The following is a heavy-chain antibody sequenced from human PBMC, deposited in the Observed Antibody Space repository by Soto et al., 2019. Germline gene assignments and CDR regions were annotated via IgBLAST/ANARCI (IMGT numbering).Heavy chain of an antibody. CDR2: MTPKSGYT. CDR1: GYTFTDYD. D-gene: IGHD1-20*01. V-gene: IGHV1-8*02. Sequence: QVQLMQSGAEVRKPGASMKVSCKASGYTFTDYDINWVRQATGQGLEWLGWMTPKSGYTGYAQKFQGRVTLTRDTSRGTAYMELSSLTSEDTAVYYCTRNLYNTGDFDHWGQGTLVTVSS. CDR3: TRNLYNTGDFDH. J-gene: IGHJ4*02.